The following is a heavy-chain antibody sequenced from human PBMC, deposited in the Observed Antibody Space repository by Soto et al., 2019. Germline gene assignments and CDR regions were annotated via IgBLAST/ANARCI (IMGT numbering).Heavy chain of an antibody. CDR2: IDPSDSYT. Sequence: GESLKISCKGSGYSFTSYWISWVRQMPGKGLEWMGRIDPSDSYTNYSPSFQGHVTISADKSISTAYLQWSSLKASDTAMYYCARAARPGYYYYGMDVWGQGTTVTVSS. D-gene: IGHD6-6*01. J-gene: IGHJ6*02. CDR1: GYSFTSYW. CDR3: ARAARPGYYYYGMDV. V-gene: IGHV5-10-1*01.